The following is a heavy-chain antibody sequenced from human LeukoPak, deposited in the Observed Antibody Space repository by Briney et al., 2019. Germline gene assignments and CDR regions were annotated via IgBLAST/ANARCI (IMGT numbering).Heavy chain of an antibody. V-gene: IGHV3-21*01. Sequence: GGSLRLSCAASGFTFSNYTMNWVRQAPGKGLEWVSSISSSSSYIYSADSVKGRFTISRDNAKNSLYLQMNSLRAEDTAVYYCARDRSGWYPENHSDSWGQGTLVTVSS. J-gene: IGHJ4*02. D-gene: IGHD6-19*01. CDR2: ISSSSSYI. CDR1: GFTFSNYT. CDR3: ARDRSGWYPENHSDS.